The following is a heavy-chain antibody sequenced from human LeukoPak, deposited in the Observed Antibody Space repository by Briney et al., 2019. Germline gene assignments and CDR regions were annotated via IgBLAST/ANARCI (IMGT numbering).Heavy chain of an antibody. CDR3: AKEQRGYSGYAVGSWFDP. Sequence: GGSLRLSCVASGFTFSSYWMHWVRQAPGKGLVWVSRINSDGSSTKCADSVKGRFTISRDNSKNTLYLQMKSLRAEDTAVYYCAKEQRGYSGYAVGSWFDPWGQGTLVTVSS. D-gene: IGHD5-12*01. CDR2: INSDGSST. CDR1: GFTFSSYW. J-gene: IGHJ5*02. V-gene: IGHV3-74*03.